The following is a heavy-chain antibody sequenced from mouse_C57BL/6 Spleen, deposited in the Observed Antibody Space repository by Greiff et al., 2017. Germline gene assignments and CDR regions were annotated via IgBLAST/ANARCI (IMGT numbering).Heavy chain of an antibody. V-gene: IGHV5-6*01. Sequence: EVQLVESGGDLVKPGGSLKLSCAASGFTFSSYGMSWVRQTPDKRLEWVATISSGGSYTYYPDSVKGRFTISRDNAKNTLYLQMSSLKSEDTAMYYCARHVYDGPYYYAMDYWGQGTSVTVSS. CDR1: GFTFSSYG. CDR2: ISSGGSYT. CDR3: ARHVYDGPYYYAMDY. D-gene: IGHD2-3*01. J-gene: IGHJ4*01.